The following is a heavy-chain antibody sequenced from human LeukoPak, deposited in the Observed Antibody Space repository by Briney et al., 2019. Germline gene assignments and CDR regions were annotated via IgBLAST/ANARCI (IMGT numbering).Heavy chain of an antibody. CDR1: GGSISSYY. J-gene: IGHJ5*02. Sequence: PSETLSLTCTVSGGSISSYYWSWIRQPPGKGLVWIGYIYYSGSTNYNPSLKSRVTISVDTSKNQFSLKLSSVTAADTAVYYCARLPSRGRFDPWGQGTLVTVSS. CDR2: IYYSGST. CDR3: ARLPSRGRFDP. V-gene: IGHV4-59*01. D-gene: IGHD5-12*01.